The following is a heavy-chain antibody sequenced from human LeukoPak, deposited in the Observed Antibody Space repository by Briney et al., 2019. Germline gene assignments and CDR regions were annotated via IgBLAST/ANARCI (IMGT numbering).Heavy chain of an antibody. CDR3: AKEEGGWLQNFDY. CDR1: GFTFSSYS. V-gene: IGHV3-30*18. D-gene: IGHD5-24*01. J-gene: IGHJ4*02. Sequence: GGSLRLSCAASGFTFSSYSMNWVRQAPGKGLEWVAVISYDGSNKYYADSVKGRFTISRDNSKNTLYLQMNSLRAEDTAVYYCAKEEGGWLQNFDYWGQGTLVTVSS. CDR2: ISYDGSNK.